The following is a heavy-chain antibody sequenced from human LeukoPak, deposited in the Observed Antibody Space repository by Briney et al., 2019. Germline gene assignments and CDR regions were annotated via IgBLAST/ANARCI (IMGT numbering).Heavy chain of an antibody. J-gene: IGHJ4*02. Sequence: GGSLRLSCAPSGFTFSNFWMSWVRQAPGKGLEWVASVKQDGSEKYYVDSVKGRFTISRDNAENSVYLQMDSLRAEDTAVYYCARERREQLLPPYTRLLTYFDYWGQGTLVTVSS. CDR2: VKQDGSEK. CDR3: ARERREQLLPPYTRLLTYFDY. V-gene: IGHV3-7*01. D-gene: IGHD2-2*01. CDR1: GFTFSNFW.